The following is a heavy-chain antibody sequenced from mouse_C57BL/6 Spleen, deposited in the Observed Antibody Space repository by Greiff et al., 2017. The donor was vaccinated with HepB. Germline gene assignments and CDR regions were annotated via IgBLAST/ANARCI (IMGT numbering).Heavy chain of an antibody. CDR3: AREDGYYPYYFDY. CDR1: GFTFSDYY. CDR2: INYDGSST. V-gene: IGHV5-16*01. Sequence: EVNLVESEGGLVQPGSSMKLSCTASGFTFSDYYMAWVRQVPEKGLEWVANINYDGSSTYYLDSLKSRFIISRDNAKNILYLQMSSLKSEDTATYYCAREDGYYPYYFDYWGQGTTLTVSS. D-gene: IGHD2-3*01. J-gene: IGHJ2*01.